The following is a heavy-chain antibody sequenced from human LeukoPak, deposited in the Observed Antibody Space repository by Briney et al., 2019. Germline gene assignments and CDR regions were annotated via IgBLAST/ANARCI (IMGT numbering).Heavy chain of an antibody. CDR1: GFAFSDYA. V-gene: IGHV3-23*01. Sequence: QPGGSLRLSCAASGFAFSDYAMTWVRQAPGKGLDWVSAMTGTGGHTFYADSVKGRFTISRNNTKSTLFLQVNSLRAEDTAVYYCAKGSNWDTTNFDYWGQGTLVTVSS. CDR2: MTGTGGHT. D-gene: IGHD1-14*01. CDR3: AKGSNWDTTNFDY. J-gene: IGHJ4*02.